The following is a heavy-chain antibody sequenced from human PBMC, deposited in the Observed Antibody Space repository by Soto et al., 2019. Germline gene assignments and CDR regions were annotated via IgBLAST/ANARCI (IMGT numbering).Heavy chain of an antibody. Sequence: EVQLVESGGGLVQPGGSLRLSCAASGFTFSRYAMNWVHQAPGKGLEWVSYINHDSATIYYADSVKGRFTIYRDNANNLLSLQMNSRRAEDTAVYYCVRDRGYTGYDFAYWGQGTLVTVSS. CDR1: GFTFSRYA. V-gene: IGHV3-48*01. D-gene: IGHD5-12*01. CDR2: INHDSATI. CDR3: VRDRGYTGYDFAY. J-gene: IGHJ4*02.